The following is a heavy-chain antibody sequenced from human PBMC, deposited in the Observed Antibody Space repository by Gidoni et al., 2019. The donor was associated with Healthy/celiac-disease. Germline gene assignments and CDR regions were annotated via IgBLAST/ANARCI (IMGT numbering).Heavy chain of an antibody. CDR2: VYYSGST. D-gene: IGHD2-15*01. CDR3: ARLPDCSGGSCYYYYGMDV. CDR1: GGSISSSSYY. V-gene: IGHV4-39*01. Sequence: QLQLQESGPGLVKPSETLSLTCPVSGGSISSSSYYWGWIRQPPGKGLEWIGSVYYSGSTYYNPSLKSRVTISVDTSKNQFSLKLSSVTAADTAVYYCARLPDCSGGSCYYYYGMDVWGQGTTVTVSS. J-gene: IGHJ6*02.